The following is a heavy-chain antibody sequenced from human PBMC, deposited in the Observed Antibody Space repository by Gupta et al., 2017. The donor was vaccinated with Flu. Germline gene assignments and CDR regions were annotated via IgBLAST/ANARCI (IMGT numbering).Heavy chain of an antibody. Sequence: CAASGFTFLDYTMTWGRQAPGKGLEWVSSIDGDGGGPYYADSVKGRFTISRDNSENTLYLQMSSLRAEDTAIYYCAKDGRRDLRPKWGQGTLVTVSS. V-gene: IGHV3-23*01. CDR2: IDGDGGGP. J-gene: IGHJ4*02. CDR3: AKDGRRDLRPK. CDR1: GFTFLDYT. D-gene: IGHD2-21*02.